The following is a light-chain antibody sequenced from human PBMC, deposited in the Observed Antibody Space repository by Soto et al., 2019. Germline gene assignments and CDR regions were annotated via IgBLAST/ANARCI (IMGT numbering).Light chain of an antibody. CDR3: SSYAGSNNYV. Sequence: QFALTQPPSASGSPGQSVTLSCTGTSSDVGAYNYVSWYQQHPGKAPKLILYEVTKRPSGVPDRFSGSKSGNTASLTVSGLQAEDEADYYCSSYAGSNNYVFGTGTKLTVL. CDR2: EVT. CDR1: SSDVGAYNY. J-gene: IGLJ1*01. V-gene: IGLV2-8*01.